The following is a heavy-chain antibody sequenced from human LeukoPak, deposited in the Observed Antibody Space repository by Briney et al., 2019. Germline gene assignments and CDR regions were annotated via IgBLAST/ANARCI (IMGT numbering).Heavy chain of an antibody. J-gene: IGHJ6*03. CDR2: IYTSGST. V-gene: IGHV4-4*07. CDR1: GGSISSYY. Sequence: PSETLSLTCTVSGGSISSYYWSWIRQPAGKGLEWIGRIYTSGSTNYNPSLKSRVTMSVDTSKNQFSLKLSSVTAADTAVYYRARGSPTTDYYYYYMDVWGKGTTVTVSS. D-gene: IGHD4-17*01. CDR3: ARGSPTTDYYYYYMDV.